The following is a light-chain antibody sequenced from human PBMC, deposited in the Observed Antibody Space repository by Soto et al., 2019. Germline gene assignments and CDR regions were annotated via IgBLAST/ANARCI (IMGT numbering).Light chain of an antibody. CDR3: QQYNNWPRNT. CDR1: QSVSSS. V-gene: IGKV3-15*01. Sequence: IVMTPSPATLSVSPGERATLSCRASQSVSSSLAWYQQKPGQAPRLLIYGASTRATGIPARFSGSGSGTEFTLTISSLQSEDFAVYYCQQYNNWPRNTFGQGTRLEIK. CDR2: GAS. J-gene: IGKJ5*01.